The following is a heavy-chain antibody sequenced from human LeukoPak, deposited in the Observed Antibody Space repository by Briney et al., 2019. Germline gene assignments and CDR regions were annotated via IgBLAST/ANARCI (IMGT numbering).Heavy chain of an antibody. CDR2: INHSGST. Sequence: PSETLSLTCAVYGGSFSGYYWSGLRHPPGKGLEWIGEINHSGSTNYNPSLTSRVTISVDTSKNQFSLKLSSVTAADTAVYYCARRYCSGGSCPPSPYYMDVWGKGTTVTVSS. D-gene: IGHD2-15*01. J-gene: IGHJ6*03. CDR1: GGSFSGYY. V-gene: IGHV4-34*01. CDR3: ARRYCSGGSCPPSPYYMDV.